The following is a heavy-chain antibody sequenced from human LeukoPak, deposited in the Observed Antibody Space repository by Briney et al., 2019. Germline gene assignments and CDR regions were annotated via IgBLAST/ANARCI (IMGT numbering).Heavy chain of an antibody. Sequence: PAAALILFCAASGFTFISYAMSWVRQAPGKGLEWVSAISGSGGSTYYADSVKGRFTISRNNSKNTLYLQMNSLRAEDTAVYYCAKQYSSSFLDWFDPRGQGTLVTVSS. V-gene: IGHV3-23*01. CDR3: AKQYSSSFLDWFDP. CDR2: ISGSGGST. D-gene: IGHD6-6*01. J-gene: IGHJ5*02. CDR1: GFTFISYA.